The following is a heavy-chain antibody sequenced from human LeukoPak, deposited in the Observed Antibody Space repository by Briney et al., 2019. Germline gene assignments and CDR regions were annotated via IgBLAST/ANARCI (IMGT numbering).Heavy chain of an antibody. J-gene: IGHJ4*02. CDR3: ARQDYYDSSGEGFDY. CDR1: GGSISSSSYY. Sequence: SETLSLTCTVSGGSISSSSYYWGWIRQPPGKGLEWIGSIYYSGSTYYNPSLKSRVTISVDTSKNQFSLKLSSVTAADTAVYYCARQDYYDSSGEGFDYWGQGTLVTVSS. CDR2: IYYSGST. D-gene: IGHD3-22*01. V-gene: IGHV4-39*01.